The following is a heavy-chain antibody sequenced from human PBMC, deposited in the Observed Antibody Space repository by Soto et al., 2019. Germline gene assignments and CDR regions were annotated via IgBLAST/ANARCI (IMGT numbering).Heavy chain of an antibody. Sequence: SETLSLTCTVSGGSISSYYWSWIRQPPGKGLEWIGNIYYSGSTNYNPSLKIRVAIPEDTPKNQFSRKLSSVTAADTAVYYCARHGSVVVTAIAFDIWGQGTMVTVSS. J-gene: IGHJ3*02. D-gene: IGHD2-21*02. V-gene: IGHV4-59*08. CDR2: IYYSGST. CDR1: GGSISSYY. CDR3: ARHGSVVVTAIAFDI.